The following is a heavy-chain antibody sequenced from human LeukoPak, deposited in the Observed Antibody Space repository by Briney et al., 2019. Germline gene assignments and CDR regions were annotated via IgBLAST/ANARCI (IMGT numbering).Heavy chain of an antibody. V-gene: IGHV3-23*01. J-gene: IGHJ4*02. Sequence: GALRLSCAASGFTFSSYAMSWVRQAPGKGLEWGSAIYGSGGSTYYADSVKGRFTISRDKSKNKLYLQMNSLRAEDTAVYYCAKVVLRDFDWFPHLWGQGTTVTVSS. D-gene: IGHD3-9*01. CDR2: IYGSGGST. CDR3: AKVVLRDFDWFPHL. CDR1: GFTFSSYA.